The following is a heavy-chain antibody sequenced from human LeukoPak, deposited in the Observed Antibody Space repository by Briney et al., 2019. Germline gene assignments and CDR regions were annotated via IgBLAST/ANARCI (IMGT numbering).Heavy chain of an antibody. J-gene: IGHJ4*02. D-gene: IGHD3-3*02. Sequence: ASVKVSCKASGYTFTGYYMHWVRQAPGQGLEWMGWINPNSGGTNYAQKFQGRVTMTRDTSISTAYMELSRLRSDDTAVYYCARGRSFPGTFGVVRTYYFDYWGQGTLVTVSS. CDR1: GYTFTGYY. CDR2: INPNSGGT. CDR3: ARGRSFPGTFGVVRTYYFDY. V-gene: IGHV1-2*02.